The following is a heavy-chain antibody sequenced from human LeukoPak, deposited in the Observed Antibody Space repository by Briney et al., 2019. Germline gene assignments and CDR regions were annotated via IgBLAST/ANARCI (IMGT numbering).Heavy chain of an antibody. J-gene: IGHJ4*02. D-gene: IGHD4-17*01. Sequence: GGSLRLSCAASGFTFSSYWMNWARQAPGKGLEWVASINHNGNVNYYVDSVKGRFTISRDNAKNSLYLQMSNLRAEDTAVYFCARDLYGDYPWDYWGQGTLVTVSS. V-gene: IGHV3-7*03. CDR3: ARDLYGDYPWDY. CDR1: GFTFSSYW. CDR2: INHNGNVN.